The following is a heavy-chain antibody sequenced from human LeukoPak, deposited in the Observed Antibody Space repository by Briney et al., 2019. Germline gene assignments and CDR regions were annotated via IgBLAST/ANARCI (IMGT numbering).Heavy chain of an antibody. CDR2: IYTSGST. Sequence: SETLSLTCTVSGGSISSGSYYWSWIRQPAGKGLEWIGRIYTSGSTNYNPSLKSRVTISVDTSKNQFSLKLSSVTAADTAVYYCARDEDFYGSGSYNPGYFQHWGQGTLVTVSS. CDR1: GGSISSGSYY. D-gene: IGHD3-10*01. CDR3: ARDEDFYGSGSYNPGYFQH. J-gene: IGHJ1*01. V-gene: IGHV4-61*02.